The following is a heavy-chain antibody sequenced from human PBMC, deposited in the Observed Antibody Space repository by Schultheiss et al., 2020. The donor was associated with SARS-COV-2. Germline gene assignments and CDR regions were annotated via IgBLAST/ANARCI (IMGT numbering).Heavy chain of an antibody. V-gene: IGHV2-70*01. CDR3: ARTTIFGAPFDY. J-gene: IGHJ4*02. CDR2: IDWDDDK. D-gene: IGHD3-3*01. CDR1: GFSLSTSGVG. Sequence: SGPTLVKPTQTLTLTCTFSGFSLSTSGVGVGWIRQPPGKALEWLALIDWDDDKYYSTSLKTRLTISKDTSKNQVVLTMTNMDPVDTATYYCARTTIFGAPFDYWGQGTLVTVSS.